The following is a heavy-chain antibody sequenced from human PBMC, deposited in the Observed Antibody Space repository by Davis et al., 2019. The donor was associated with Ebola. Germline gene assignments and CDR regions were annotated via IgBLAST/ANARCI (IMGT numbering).Heavy chain of an antibody. V-gene: IGHV1-46*03. D-gene: IGHD5-12*01. CDR3: TTPGGQDSGYDVFDI. J-gene: IGHJ3*02. CDR1: VYTFTRYY. Sequence: ASVNVSCMASVYTFTRYYMHCVRQAPRQGLEWLGIINPSGGSTSYAQKFQGRVTVTRDTSTTTVYMDLSSLRSEDTALYYCTTPGGQDSGYDVFDIWGQGTMVTVSS. CDR2: INPSGGST.